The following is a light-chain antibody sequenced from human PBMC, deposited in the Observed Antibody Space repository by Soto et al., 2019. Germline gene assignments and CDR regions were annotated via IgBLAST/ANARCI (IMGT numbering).Light chain of an antibody. CDR3: CSYAGSSTWV. J-gene: IGLJ3*02. CDR2: EGS. Sequence: QSALTQPASVSGSPGQSITISCTGTSSDVGSYNLVSWYQQHPGKAPKLMIYEGSKRPSGVSNRFSGSKSCNTASLTISGLQAEDEADYYCCSYAGSSTWVFGGGPKLTVL. CDR1: SSDVGSYNL. V-gene: IGLV2-23*01.